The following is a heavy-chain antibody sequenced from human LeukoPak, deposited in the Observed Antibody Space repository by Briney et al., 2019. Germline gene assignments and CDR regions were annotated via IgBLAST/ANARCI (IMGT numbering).Heavy chain of an antibody. J-gene: IGHJ4*02. D-gene: IGHD3-22*01. CDR3: ARDLYYYDSGGPDY. CDR2: IIPISGIA. CDR1: GDTFSSYG. Sequence: GASVKVSCKASGDTFSSYGLRWVRQAPGQGLEWMGRIIPISGIANYAQKFQDRVTINTDESASTVYMELSSLRSEDTAVYYCARDLYYYDSGGPDYWGQGTLVSVSS. V-gene: IGHV1-69*05.